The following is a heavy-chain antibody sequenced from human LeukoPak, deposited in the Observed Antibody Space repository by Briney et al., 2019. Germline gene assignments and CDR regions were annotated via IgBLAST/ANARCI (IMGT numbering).Heavy chain of an antibody. Sequence: PSETLSLTCAVSGYSISSGYYWGWIRQPSGKGLEWIGSIYHSGSTYYNPSLKSRVTISVDTSKNQFSLKLSSVTATDTAVYYCARRTVGGGYWFDPWGQGTLVTVSS. CDR3: ARRTVGGGYWFDP. J-gene: IGHJ5*02. V-gene: IGHV4-38-2*01. CDR1: GYSISSGYY. CDR2: IYHSGST. D-gene: IGHD4-23*01.